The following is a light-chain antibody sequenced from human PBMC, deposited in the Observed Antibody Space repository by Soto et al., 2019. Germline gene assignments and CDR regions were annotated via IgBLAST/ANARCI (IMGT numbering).Light chain of an antibody. J-gene: IGKJ1*01. V-gene: IGKV3-20*01. CDR3: HHYVGAPWA. Sequence: EIVLTQSPGTLSLSPGERATLSCRASQSVNSFLAWFQEKPGQAPRLLIYGASSRASGIPDRFSGSGSGTNFNLTIARLEPEDSAVYYCHHYVGAPWAFGPGTRVEIK. CDR1: QSVNSF. CDR2: GAS.